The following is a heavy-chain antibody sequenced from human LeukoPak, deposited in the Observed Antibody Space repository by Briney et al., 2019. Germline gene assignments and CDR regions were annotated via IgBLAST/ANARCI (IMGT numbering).Heavy chain of an antibody. V-gene: IGHV4-38-2*02. CDR1: GYSISSAYY. D-gene: IGHD3-10*01. CDR2: IYHIGST. CDR3: ARSQFYGSGSYQGRWFDP. Sequence: SETLSLTCSVSGYSISSAYYWAWIRQPPGKGLEWIGTIYHIGSTYNNPSLRGRVTIALDTSKNQFSLKLTSVTAADTAVYYCARSQFYGSGSYQGRWFDPWGQGTLVTVSS. J-gene: IGHJ5*02.